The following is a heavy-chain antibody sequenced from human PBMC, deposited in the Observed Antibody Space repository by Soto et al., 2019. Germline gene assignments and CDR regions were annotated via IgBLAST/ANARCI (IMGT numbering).Heavy chain of an antibody. D-gene: IGHD4-17*01. V-gene: IGHV1-46*01. CDR3: ARDPRVTTRLDYYYYYGMDV. CDR2: INPSGGST. CDR1: GYTFTSYY. J-gene: IGHJ6*02. Sequence: SVKVSCKASGYTFTSYYMHWVRQAPGQGLEWMGIINPSGGSTSYAQKFQGRVTMTRDTSTSTVYMELSSLRSEDTAVYYCARDPRVTTRLDYYYYYGMDVWGQGTTVTVSS.